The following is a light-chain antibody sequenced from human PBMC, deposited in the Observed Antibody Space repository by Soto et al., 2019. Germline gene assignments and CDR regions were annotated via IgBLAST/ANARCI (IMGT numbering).Light chain of an antibody. V-gene: IGLV3-1*01. Sequence: SYELTQPPSVSVSPGQTASITCSGDKLGDKYACWYQQKPGQSPVLVIYQDSKRPSGIPERFSGSNSGNTATLTISGTQAMDESDYYCQAWDSSTGGFGEGTQLTVL. J-gene: IGLJ2*01. CDR1: KLGDKY. CDR2: QDS. CDR3: QAWDSSTGG.